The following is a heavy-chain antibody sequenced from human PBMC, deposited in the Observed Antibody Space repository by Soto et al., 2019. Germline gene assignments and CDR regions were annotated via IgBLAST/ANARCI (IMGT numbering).Heavy chain of an antibody. CDR2: ISAYNGNT. D-gene: IGHD6-13*01. Sequence: ASVKVSCKASGYTFTSYGISWVRQAPGQGLEWMGWISAYNGNTNYAQKLQGRVTMTTDTSTSTAYKELRSLRSDDTAVYYCARDGTYSSSRHAFDIWGQGTMVTVSS. CDR1: GYTFTSYG. CDR3: ARDGTYSSSRHAFDI. J-gene: IGHJ3*02. V-gene: IGHV1-18*01.